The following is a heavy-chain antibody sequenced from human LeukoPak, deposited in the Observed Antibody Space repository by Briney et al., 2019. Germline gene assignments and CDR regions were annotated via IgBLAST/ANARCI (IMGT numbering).Heavy chain of an antibody. J-gene: IGHJ4*02. CDR3: AKDLYDSGGYYAQTKCYDY. D-gene: IGHD3-22*01. V-gene: IGHV3-23*01. CDR1: GFTLGSYA. CDR2: ISGSGGST. Sequence: GGSLRLSCAASGFTLGSYAIGSVRQAPGRRLEWVSAISGSGGSTYYADSVKGRFTISRDNSKNTLYLQMNSLRAEDTAVYYCAKDLYDSGGYYAQTKCYDYWGQGTLVTVSS.